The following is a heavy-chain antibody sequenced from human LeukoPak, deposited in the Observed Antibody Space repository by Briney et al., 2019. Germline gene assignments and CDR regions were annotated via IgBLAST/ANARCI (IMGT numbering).Heavy chain of an antibody. D-gene: IGHD1-1*01. CDR3: ARGAWYNWNDLYGY. CDR1: GYTFTSYD. J-gene: IGHJ4*02. V-gene: IGHV1-8*01. Sequence: EASVKVSCKASGYTFTSYDINWVRQATGQGLEWMGWMNPNSGNTGYAQKFQGRVTMTRNTSISTAYMELSSLRSEDTAVYYCARGAWYNWNDLYGYWGQGTLVTVSS. CDR2: MNPNSGNT.